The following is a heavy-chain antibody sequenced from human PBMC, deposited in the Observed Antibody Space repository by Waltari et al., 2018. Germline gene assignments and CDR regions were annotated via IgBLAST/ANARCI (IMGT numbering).Heavy chain of an antibody. CDR1: GDSLTSVIYY. J-gene: IGHJ5*02. CDR3: ARQGYCGGDCYSDT. CDR2: ISYRGTT. Sequence: QLQLQESGPGLVTPSETLSLTCTVSGDSLTSVIYYWGWTRQPPGKGLEWTATISYRGTTNYSPSLKSRVTISIDTSKNQFSLKVTAVTAADTAVYYCARQGYCGGDCYSDTWGQGTLVTVSP. V-gene: IGHV4-39*01. D-gene: IGHD2-21*01.